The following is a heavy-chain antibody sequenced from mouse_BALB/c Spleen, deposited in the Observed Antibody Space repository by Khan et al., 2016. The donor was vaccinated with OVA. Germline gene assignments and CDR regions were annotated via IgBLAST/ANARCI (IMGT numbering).Heavy chain of an antibody. J-gene: IGHJ4*01. CDR3: AKAPPYYGMDY. CDR1: GFSLTDYA. Sequence: QVRLQQSGPGLVAPSQSLSITCTVSGFSLTDYAVSWIRQPPGKGLEWLGVIWGGGSKNYNSALKSRLSISKDNSKSQVFLKMNSMQTDDTAMYYCAKAPPYYGMDYWVQGTSVTVSS. V-gene: IGHV2-6-5*01. CDR2: IWGGGSK.